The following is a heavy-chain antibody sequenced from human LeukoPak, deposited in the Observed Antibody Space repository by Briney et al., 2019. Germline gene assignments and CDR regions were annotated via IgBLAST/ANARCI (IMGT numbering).Heavy chain of an antibody. J-gene: IGHJ4*02. CDR2: INPNSGGT. V-gene: IGHV1-2*02. Sequence: GASVKVSCKASGYTFTGYYMHWVRQAPGQGLEWMGWINPNSGGTNYAQKFQGRVTMTRDTSISTAYMKLSRLRSDDTAVYYCARGFVNRWQQLGSYWGQGTLVTVSS. CDR3: ARGFVNRWQQLGSY. D-gene: IGHD6-13*01. CDR1: GYTFTGYY.